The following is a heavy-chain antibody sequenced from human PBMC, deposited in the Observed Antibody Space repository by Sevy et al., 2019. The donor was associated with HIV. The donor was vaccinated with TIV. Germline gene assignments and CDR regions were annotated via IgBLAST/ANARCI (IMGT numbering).Heavy chain of an antibody. CDR3: VKSLPTVTRFDY. D-gene: IGHD4-17*01. J-gene: IGHJ4*02. CDR2: ISSDGGST. V-gene: IGHV3-64D*06. CDR1: GFTLSSYG. Sequence: GPLRLSCSASGFTLSSYGMHWVRQAPGKGLEYVSAISSDGGSTYYAVSVKGRFTISRDNSKNTLYLQMSSLRAEDTAVYYCVKSLPTVTRFDYWGQGTLVTVSS.